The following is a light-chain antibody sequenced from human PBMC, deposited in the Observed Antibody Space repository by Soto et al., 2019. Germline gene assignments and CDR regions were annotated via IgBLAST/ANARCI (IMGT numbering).Light chain of an antibody. V-gene: IGKV3-20*01. CDR3: QQYGSSPYT. CDR2: GAS. J-gene: IGKJ2*01. CDR1: QSVNRRY. Sequence: EIVLTQSPGTLSLSPGERATLSCRASQSVNRRYLAWYQQKPGQAPRLLIYGASNRATGIPDRFSGTGSGTDFALIINRLEPEDFSVYYCQQYGSSPYTFGLVTKLEIK.